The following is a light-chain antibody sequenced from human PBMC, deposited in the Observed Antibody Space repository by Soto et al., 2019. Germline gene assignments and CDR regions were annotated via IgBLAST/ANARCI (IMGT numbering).Light chain of an antibody. J-gene: IGLJ1*01. CDR3: GSWDSSLSTYV. CDR2: DDN. V-gene: IGLV1-51*01. CDR1: SSNIGGNS. Sequence: QSVLTQPPSVSAAPGQKVTISCSGSSSNIGGNSVSWYQQLPGTAPKLLIYDDNKRPSGIPDRFSGSKSGTSATLGITGFQTGDEADYYCGSWDSSLSTYVFGTGTRSPS.